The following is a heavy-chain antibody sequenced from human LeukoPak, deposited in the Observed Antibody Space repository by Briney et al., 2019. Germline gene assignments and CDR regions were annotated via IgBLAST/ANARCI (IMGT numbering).Heavy chain of an antibody. CDR2: ISGGGGTT. J-gene: IGHJ4*02. Sequence: GGSLRLSCAASGLTFSSYAMSWVRRAPGKGLEWVSAISGGGGTTYYADSVKGRFTISRDNSKNTLYLQMNSLRAEDTAVYYCARGRSYSSSLGYYFDYWGQGALVTVSS. CDR3: ARGRSYSSSLGYYFDY. CDR1: GLTFSSYA. D-gene: IGHD6-13*01. V-gene: IGHV3-23*01.